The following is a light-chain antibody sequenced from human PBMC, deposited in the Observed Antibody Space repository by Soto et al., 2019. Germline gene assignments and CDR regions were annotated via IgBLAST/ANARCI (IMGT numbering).Light chain of an antibody. Sequence: QSVLTQPASVSGSPGQSITISCTGTSSDVGGYNYVSWYQQHPGKAPKLMIYEVSNRPSGVSNRFSGSKSGNTASLTISGLQAEDEADYYCTSYRSSSTLPVAFGGGTPLTVL. CDR3: TSYRSSSTLPVA. V-gene: IGLV2-14*01. J-gene: IGLJ2*01. CDR2: EVS. CDR1: SSDVGGYNY.